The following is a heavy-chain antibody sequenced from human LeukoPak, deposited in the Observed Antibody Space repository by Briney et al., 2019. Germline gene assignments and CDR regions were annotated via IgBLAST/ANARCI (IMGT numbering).Heavy chain of an antibody. Sequence: PGGSLRLSCAASGFTFSSHAMSWVRQAPGKGLEWVSAISGSGGSTYYADSVKGRFTISRDNSKNTLYLQMNSLRAEDTAVYYCAKARGWDIYGMDVWGQGTTVTVSS. J-gene: IGHJ6*02. D-gene: IGHD6-19*01. CDR3: AKARGWDIYGMDV. V-gene: IGHV3-23*01. CDR1: GFTFSSHA. CDR2: ISGSGGST.